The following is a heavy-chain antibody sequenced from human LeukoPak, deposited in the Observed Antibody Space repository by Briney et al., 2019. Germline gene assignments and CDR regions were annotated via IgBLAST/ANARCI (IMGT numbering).Heavy chain of an antibody. D-gene: IGHD2-15*01. Sequence: ASVTVSCKASAYTFTGYYIHWVRQAPGQGLEWMGWINPNSGGTNYAQRFQGRVTMTRDTSISTAYMELSSLRSDDTAVYFCARTVVAATPDYNWFGPWGQGTLVTVSS. V-gene: IGHV1-2*02. CDR3: ARTVVAATPDYNWFGP. CDR1: AYTFTGYY. CDR2: INPNSGGT. J-gene: IGHJ5*02.